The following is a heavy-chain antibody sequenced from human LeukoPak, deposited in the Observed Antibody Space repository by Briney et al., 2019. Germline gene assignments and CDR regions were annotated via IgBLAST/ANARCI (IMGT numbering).Heavy chain of an antibody. CDR2: INWNGGST. J-gene: IGHJ6*03. D-gene: IGHD5/OR15-5a*01. V-gene: IGHV3-20*04. CDR1: GFTFSSYW. Sequence: GGSLRLSCAASGFTFSSYWVHWVRQAPGKGLEWVSGINWNGGSTGYADSVKGRFTISRDNAKNSLYLQMNSLRAEDTALYYSARDSTIGLYYYYMDVWGKGTTVTVSS. CDR3: ARDSTIGLYYYYMDV.